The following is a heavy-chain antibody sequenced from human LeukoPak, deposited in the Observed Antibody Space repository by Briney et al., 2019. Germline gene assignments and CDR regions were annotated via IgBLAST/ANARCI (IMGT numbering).Heavy chain of an antibody. V-gene: IGHV3-53*01. CDR2: IYSGGST. J-gene: IGHJ4*02. Sequence: GGSLRLSCAASGFTVSSNYMSWVRQAPGKGLEWVSVIYSGGSTYYADSVKGRFTISRDSSKNTLFLQMNSLRAEDTALYFCARKAQYNGHYPLDYWGLGTLVTVSS. D-gene: IGHD1-7*01. CDR1: GFTVSSNY. CDR3: ARKAQYNGHYPLDY.